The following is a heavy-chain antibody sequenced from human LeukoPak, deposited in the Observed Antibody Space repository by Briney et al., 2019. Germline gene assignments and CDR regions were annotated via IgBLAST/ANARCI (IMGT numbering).Heavy chain of an antibody. Sequence: SETLSLTCSVYGGSFSDYYWSWIRHPPGKGLELIGEISHSGSTKFNPSLKSRVTISVDTSRNQFSLNLTSVTAADTAVYYCARAGLSIFGMITPNWFDPWGQGTLVSVSS. CDR2: ISHSGST. J-gene: IGHJ5*02. V-gene: IGHV4-34*01. CDR1: GGSFSDYY. D-gene: IGHD3-3*01. CDR3: ARAGLSIFGMITPNWFDP.